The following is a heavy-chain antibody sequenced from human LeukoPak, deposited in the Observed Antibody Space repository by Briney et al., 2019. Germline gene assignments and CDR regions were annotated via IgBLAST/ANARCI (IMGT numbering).Heavy chain of an antibody. V-gene: IGHV4-39*01. Sequence: SETLSLTCTVSGGSISSRSYYWGWMPQPTGKGLESIGNSYYSGSTFYNSSLRRLVTISVDTSKNQFSLKLSAVTAADTAVYFCARPSSGWYNFDYWGQGTRVIVSA. D-gene: IGHD6-19*01. CDR1: GGSISSRSYY. J-gene: IGHJ4*02. CDR2: SYYSGST. CDR3: ARPSSGWYNFDY.